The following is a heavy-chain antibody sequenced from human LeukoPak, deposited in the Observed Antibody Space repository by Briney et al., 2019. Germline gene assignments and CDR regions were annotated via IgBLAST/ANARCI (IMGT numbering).Heavy chain of an antibody. CDR1: GGTFSSYA. J-gene: IGHJ4*02. CDR3: ARARGYSYGYEDY. Sequence: ASVKVSCKASGGTFSSYAINWVRQATGQGLEWMGWMNPNSGNTGYAQKFQGRVTMTRNTSIRTAYMELSSLRSEDTAVYYCARARGYSYGYEDYWGQGTLVTVSS. D-gene: IGHD5-18*01. V-gene: IGHV1-8*02. CDR2: MNPNSGNT.